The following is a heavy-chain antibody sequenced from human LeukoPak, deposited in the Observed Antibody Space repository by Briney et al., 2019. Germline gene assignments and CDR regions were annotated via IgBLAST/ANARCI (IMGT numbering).Heavy chain of an antibody. J-gene: IGHJ4*02. Sequence: GRSLRLSCAASGFTFDDYAMHWVRQAPGKGLEWVSGISWNSGSIGYADSVKGRFTIPRDNAKNSLYLQMNGLRAEDTALYYCAKAPTGYSSGWYYFDYWGQGTLVTVSS. CDR3: AKAPTGYSSGWYYFDY. D-gene: IGHD6-19*01. CDR2: ISWNSGSI. V-gene: IGHV3-9*01. CDR1: GFTFDDYA.